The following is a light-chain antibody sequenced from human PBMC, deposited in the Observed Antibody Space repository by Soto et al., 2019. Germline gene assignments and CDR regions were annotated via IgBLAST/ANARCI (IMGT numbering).Light chain of an antibody. J-gene: IGKJ5*01. CDR1: QSVSYY. CDR3: QQRSKWPIT. V-gene: IGKV3-11*01. Sequence: EIVLTQSPGTLSLSPGERATLSCRASQSVSYYLAWYQQKPGQAPRLLIFGASNRATGIPARFSGSGSGTDFTLSINSLEPEDFAVYYCQQRSKWPITFGQGTRLEIK. CDR2: GAS.